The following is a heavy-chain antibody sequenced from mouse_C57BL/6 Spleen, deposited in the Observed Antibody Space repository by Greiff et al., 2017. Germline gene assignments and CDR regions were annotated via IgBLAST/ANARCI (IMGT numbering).Heavy chain of an antibody. CDR3: ARGDGYDEDWFAY. D-gene: IGHD2-2*01. CDR2: IDPSDSYT. J-gene: IGHJ3*01. CDR1: GYTFTSYW. Sequence: VQLKQPGAELVMPGASVKLSCKASGYTFTSYWMHWVKQRPGQGLEWIGEIDPSDSYTNYNQKFKGKSTLTVDKSSSTAYMQLSSLTSEDSAVYYCARGDGYDEDWFAYWGQGTLVTVSA. V-gene: IGHV1-69*01.